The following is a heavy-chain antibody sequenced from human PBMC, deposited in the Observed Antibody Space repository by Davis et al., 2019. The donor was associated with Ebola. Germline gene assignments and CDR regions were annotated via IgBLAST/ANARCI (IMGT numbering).Heavy chain of an antibody. V-gene: IGHV4-59*01. Sequence: SETLSLTCAVYGGSFSGYYWSWIRQPPGKGLEWIGYIYYSGSTNYNPSLKSRVTISVDTSKNQFSLKLSSVTAADTAVYYCASAPYYSGFDYWGQGTLVTVSS. J-gene: IGHJ4*02. D-gene: IGHD3-10*01. CDR3: ASAPYYSGFDY. CDR2: IYYSGST. CDR1: GGSFSGYY.